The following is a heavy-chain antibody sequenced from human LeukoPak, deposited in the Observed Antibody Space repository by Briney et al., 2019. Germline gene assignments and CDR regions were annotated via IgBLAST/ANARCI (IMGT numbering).Heavy chain of an antibody. Sequence: PGESLKISCTGSGYTFTSYDINWVRQATGQGLEWMGWMNPNSGNTGYAQKFQGRVTMTRNTSISTAYMELSSLRSEDTAVYYCAVEGMNHGVGGYDSFDYWGQGTLVTVSS. J-gene: IGHJ4*02. D-gene: IGHD5-12*01. CDR1: GYTFTSYD. V-gene: IGHV1-8*01. CDR3: AVEGMNHGVGGYDSFDY. CDR2: MNPNSGNT.